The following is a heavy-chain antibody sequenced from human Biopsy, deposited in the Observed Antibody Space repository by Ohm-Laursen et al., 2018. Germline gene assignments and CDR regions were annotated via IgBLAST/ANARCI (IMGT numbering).Heavy chain of an antibody. CDR3: ARHPTGFWFDP. Sequence: GTLSLTCTVSGGSVSSNVAYWAWIRQPPGKGLESIGSIFYSGITYYNPSLQNRVTMSVDTSKNHFSLNLTSVTAADTAVYYCARHPTGFWFDPWGQGTLVIVSS. CDR1: GGSVSSNVAY. J-gene: IGHJ5*02. V-gene: IGHV4-39*01. CDR2: IFYSGIT.